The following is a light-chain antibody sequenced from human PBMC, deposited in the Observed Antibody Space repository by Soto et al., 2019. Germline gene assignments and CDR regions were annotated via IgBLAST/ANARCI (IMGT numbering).Light chain of an antibody. V-gene: IGLV2-18*02. Sequence: QSVLTQPPSVSGSPGQSVTISCTGTSSRVSWYQQPPGTAPKLLIYEVSNRPSGVPDRFSGSKSGNMASLTISGLQAEDEADYYCSSYTSTNTYIFGTGTKVTVL. J-gene: IGLJ1*01. CDR2: EVS. CDR3: SSYTSTNTYI. CDR1: SSR.